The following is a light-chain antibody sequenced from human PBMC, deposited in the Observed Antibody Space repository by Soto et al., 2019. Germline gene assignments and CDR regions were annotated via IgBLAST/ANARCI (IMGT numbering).Light chain of an antibody. CDR1: QGIDTC. Sequence: DIQMTKSPSSVSASVGDRVTITCRASQGIDTCLAWFQQKPVEAPRLLAYDTSSLQSGVPSRFSGRRSGTDFTLTISSLQPEDFANYYCQQAKSFPFTFGPGNKVDMK. CDR3: QQAKSFPFT. V-gene: IGKV1D-12*01. CDR2: DTS. J-gene: IGKJ3*01.